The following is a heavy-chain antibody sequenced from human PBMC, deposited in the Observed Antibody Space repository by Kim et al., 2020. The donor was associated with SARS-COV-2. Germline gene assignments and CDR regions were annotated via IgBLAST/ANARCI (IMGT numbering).Heavy chain of an antibody. V-gene: IGHV3-23*01. J-gene: IGHJ3*01. CDR1: GFILDTYG. CDR2: ISDDGGST. Sequence: GGSLRLSCVASGFILDTYGVTWVRQVPGKGLEWVAGISDDGGSTSYAESVRGRITISSDTYRNTVYLQMNSLRAEDTATYSCARTVW. CDR3: ARTV.